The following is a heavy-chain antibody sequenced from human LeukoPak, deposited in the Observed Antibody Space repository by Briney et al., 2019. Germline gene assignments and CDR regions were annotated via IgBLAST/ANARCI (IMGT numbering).Heavy chain of an antibody. V-gene: IGHV1-69*13. D-gene: IGHD1-26*01. CDR1: GYTFTSYD. J-gene: IGHJ5*02. Sequence: SVKVSCKASGYTFTSYDINWVRQATGQGLEWMGGIIPIFGTANYAQKFQGRVTITADESTSTAYTELSSLRSEDTAVYYCARDNSVGDVAWWFDPWGQGTLVTVSS. CDR2: IIPIFGTA. CDR3: ARDNSVGDVAWWFDP.